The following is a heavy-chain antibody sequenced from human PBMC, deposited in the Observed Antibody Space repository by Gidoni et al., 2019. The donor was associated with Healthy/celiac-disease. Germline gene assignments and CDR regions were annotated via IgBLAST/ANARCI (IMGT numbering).Heavy chain of an antibody. CDR1: GGTFSSYA. Sequence: QVQLVQSGAEVKKPGSSVKVSCKASGGTFSSYAISWVRQAPGQGLEWMGGIIPIFGTANYAQKFQGRVTITADKSTSTAYMELSSLRSEDTAVYYCASGPVRHCTNGVCSYYYYYGMDVWGQGTTVTVSS. J-gene: IGHJ6*02. V-gene: IGHV1-69*06. CDR3: ASGPVRHCTNGVCSYYYYYGMDV. CDR2: IIPIFGTA. D-gene: IGHD2-8*01.